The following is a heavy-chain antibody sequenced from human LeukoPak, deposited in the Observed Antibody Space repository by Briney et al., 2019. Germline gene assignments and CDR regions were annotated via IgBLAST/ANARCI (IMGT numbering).Heavy chain of an antibody. D-gene: IGHD2-15*01. J-gene: IGHJ4*02. CDR3: ARDGGTATPFDY. CDR2: ITIAATST. CDR1: GFTFSNYW. V-gene: IGHV3-74*01. Sequence: GGSLRLSCAASGFTFSNYWIHWVRQAPGKGLVWVSRITIAATSTKYTGSVNGRFTISRDNAKSTVYLQMNSLPAEATAVYYCARDGGTATPFDYWGQGTLVTVS.